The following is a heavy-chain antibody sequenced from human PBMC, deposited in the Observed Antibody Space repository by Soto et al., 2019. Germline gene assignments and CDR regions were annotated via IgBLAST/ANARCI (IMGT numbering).Heavy chain of an antibody. V-gene: IGHV1-18*01. D-gene: IGHD2-15*01. CDR1: GYTFTSYD. CDR2: INTSNDNK. J-gene: IGHJ4*02. CDR3: ARDPGAASFDF. Sequence: ASVKVSCKASGYTFTSYDINWVRQATGQGLEWMGWINTSNDNKLYAQKLQGRLTLTTDTSTSTAYMDLTTLRSDDTAVYFCARDPGAASFDFWAQGTLVTVSS.